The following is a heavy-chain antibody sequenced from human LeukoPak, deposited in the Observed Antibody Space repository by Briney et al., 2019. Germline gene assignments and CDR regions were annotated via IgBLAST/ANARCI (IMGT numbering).Heavy chain of an antibody. Sequence: GESLKISCKGSGYSFTTYWIGWVRQMPGKGLEWMGIIYPADSDTRYSPSFQGQVTISADKSIRTAYLQWSSLKASDTAMYYCARGAPLRYFDWYTNYWGQGTLVTVSS. J-gene: IGHJ4*02. CDR3: ARGAPLRYFDWYTNY. V-gene: IGHV5-51*01. CDR1: GYSFTTYW. D-gene: IGHD3-9*01. CDR2: IYPADSDT.